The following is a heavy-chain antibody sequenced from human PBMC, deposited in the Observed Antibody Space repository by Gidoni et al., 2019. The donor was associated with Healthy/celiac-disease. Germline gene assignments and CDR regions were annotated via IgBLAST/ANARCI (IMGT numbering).Heavy chain of an antibody. CDR1: GFTFSGSA. D-gene: IGHD3-22*01. CDR3: TRQRDYDSSGYYYYYYYGMDV. CDR2: IRSKANSYAT. J-gene: IGHJ6*02. Sequence: EVQLVESGGGLVQPGGSLKLHCAASGFTFSGSAMQWVRQASGQGLEWVGRIRSKANSYATAYAASVKGRFTISRDDSKNTAYLQMNSLKTEDTAVYYCTRQRDYDSSGYYYYYYYGMDVWGQGTTVTVSS. V-gene: IGHV3-73*02.